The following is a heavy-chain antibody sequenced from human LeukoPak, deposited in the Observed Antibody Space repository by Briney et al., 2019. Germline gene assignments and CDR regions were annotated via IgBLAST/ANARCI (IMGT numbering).Heavy chain of an antibody. V-gene: IGHV3-23*01. CDR2: ISGSGGST. J-gene: IGHJ4*02. CDR3: AKDRIPGEGLFDY. Sequence: GASLRLSCAASGFTFRSYAMSWVRQAPGKGLEWVSAISGSGGSTYYADSVKGRFAISRDNSKNTLYLQMNSLRAEDTAVYYCAKDRIPGEGLFDYWGQGTLVTVSS. D-gene: IGHD7-27*01. CDR1: GFTFRSYA.